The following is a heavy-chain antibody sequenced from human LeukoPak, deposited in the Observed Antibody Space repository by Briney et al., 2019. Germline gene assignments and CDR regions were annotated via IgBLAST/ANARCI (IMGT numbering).Heavy chain of an antibody. CDR3: AKAIRLAVAGRGNAFDL. D-gene: IGHD6-19*01. V-gene: IGHV3-9*01. J-gene: IGHJ3*01. Sequence: PGGSLRLSCAASGFTFSSYWMSWVRQAPGKGLEWVSGISWNSGSIDYGDSVKGRFTITRDNAKNSLYLQMNSLRPEDTALYYCAKAIRLAVAGRGNAFDLWGQGTMVTVSS. CDR1: GFTFSSYW. CDR2: ISWNSGSI.